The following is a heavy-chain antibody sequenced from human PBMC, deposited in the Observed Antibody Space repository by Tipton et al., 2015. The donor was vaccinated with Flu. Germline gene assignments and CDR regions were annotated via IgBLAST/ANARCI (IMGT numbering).Heavy chain of an antibody. Sequence: TLSLTCSVSGDSLRSFYWSWIRQPAGRGLEWIGRISRSGDVAYNPSLSGRVTTSVDTSKNQFSLRLTSVTAADTGVYFCAREGKWYALDSWGQGTLVTVSS. CDR3: AREGKWYALDS. J-gene: IGHJ4*02. CDR1: GDSLRSFY. V-gene: IGHV4-4*07. D-gene: IGHD2-15*01. CDR2: ISRSGDV.